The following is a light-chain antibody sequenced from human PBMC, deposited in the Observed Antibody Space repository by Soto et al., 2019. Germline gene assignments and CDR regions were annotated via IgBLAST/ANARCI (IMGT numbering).Light chain of an antibody. V-gene: IGLV1-40*01. CDR2: DTN. CDR1: SSSVGAGYE. J-gene: IGLJ3*02. Sequence: QSVLTQPPSVSGAPGQGVTISCTGTSSSVGAGYEVHWYQQIPKKAPKLVIYDTNNRPSGVPDRFSGSKSGTSASLAIAGLQAEDEADYYCQAYDNSLGVSVLFGGGTKVTVL. CDR3: QAYDNSLGVSVL.